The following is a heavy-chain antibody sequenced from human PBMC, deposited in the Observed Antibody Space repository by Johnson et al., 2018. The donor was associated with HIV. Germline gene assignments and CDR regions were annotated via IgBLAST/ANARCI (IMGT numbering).Heavy chain of an antibody. J-gene: IGHJ3*02. CDR1: RFIFSTSG. CDR3: ARDGADYYDSSGYYGDAFDI. CDR2: ISFDGSNK. D-gene: IGHD3-22*01. Sequence: VQLVESGGAVVQPGRSLRLSCAASRFIFSTSGMHWVHQAPGKGLEWVAVISFDGSNKYYADSVKDRFTISRDNSRNTLYLQMNSLRAEDTAVYYCARDGADYYDSSGYYGDAFDIWGQGTMVTVSS. V-gene: IGHV3-30*19.